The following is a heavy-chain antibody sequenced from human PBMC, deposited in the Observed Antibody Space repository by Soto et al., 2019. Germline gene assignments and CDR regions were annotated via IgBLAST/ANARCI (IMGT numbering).Heavy chain of an antibody. V-gene: IGHV4-39*01. Sequence: KPSETLSLTCIFSGGSISSSSYYWGWIRQSPGKGLEWIGSIYYSGITHYNPSLKSRVTISLDTSKNQFSLKLSSVTAADTAVYFCARPARQDSVAGDYWGQGTQVTVSS. D-gene: IGHD6-19*01. CDR3: ARPARQDSVAGDY. J-gene: IGHJ4*02. CDR1: GGSISSSSYY. CDR2: IYYSGIT.